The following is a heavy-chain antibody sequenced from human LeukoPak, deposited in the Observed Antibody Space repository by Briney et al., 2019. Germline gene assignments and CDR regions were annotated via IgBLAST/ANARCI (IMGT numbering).Heavy chain of an antibody. CDR1: GYTFTSYG. CDR2: IIPIFGTA. CDR3: ARDNSVGDIAWWFDP. J-gene: IGHJ5*02. D-gene: IGHD3-16*02. V-gene: IGHV1-69*13. Sequence: SVKVSCKASGYTFTSYGISWVRQAPGQGLEWMGGIIPIFGTANYAQKFQGRVTITADESTSTAYMELSSLRSEDTAVYYCARDNSVGDIAWWFDPWGQGTLVTVSS.